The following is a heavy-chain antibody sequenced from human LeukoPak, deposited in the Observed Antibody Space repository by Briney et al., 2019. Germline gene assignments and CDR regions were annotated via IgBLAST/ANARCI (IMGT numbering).Heavy chain of an antibody. CDR1: GYTFTSYA. CDR2: INAGNGNT. Sequence: ASVKVSCKASGYTFTSYAMHWVRQAPGQRLEWMGWINAGNGNTKYSQKFQGRVTITRDTSASTAYMELSSLRSEDTAVYYCARDQGAASQWFGELGPFDYWGQGTLVTVSS. CDR3: ARDQGAASQWFGELGPFDY. J-gene: IGHJ4*02. V-gene: IGHV1-3*01. D-gene: IGHD3-10*01.